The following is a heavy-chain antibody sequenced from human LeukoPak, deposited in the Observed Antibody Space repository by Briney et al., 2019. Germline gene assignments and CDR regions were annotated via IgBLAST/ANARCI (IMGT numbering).Heavy chain of an antibody. CDR2: INPNSGGT. Sequence: GASVKVSCKASGYTFTGYYMHWVRQAPGQGLEWMGWINPNSGGTNYAQKFQGRVTMTRDTSISTAYMELSRLRSDDTAVYYCARDKYYSDSSGYLPLDYWGQGTLVTVSS. CDR3: ARDKYYSDSSGYLPLDY. V-gene: IGHV1-2*02. D-gene: IGHD3-22*01. J-gene: IGHJ4*02. CDR1: GYTFTGYY.